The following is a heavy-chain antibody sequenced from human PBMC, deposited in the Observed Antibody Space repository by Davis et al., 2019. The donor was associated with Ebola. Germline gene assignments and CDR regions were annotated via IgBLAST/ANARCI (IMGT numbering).Heavy chain of an antibody. CDR2: INPNSGGT. J-gene: IGHJ6*02. CDR1: GYTFTGYY. V-gene: IGHV1-2*04. CDR3: ARVRPPKTTTGGMDV. Sequence: ASVKVSCKASGYTFTGYYMHWVRQAPGQGLEWMGWINPNSGGTNYAQKFQGWVTMTRDTSISTAYMELSSLRSEDTAVYYCARVRPPKTTTGGMDVWGQGTTVTVSS. D-gene: IGHD1-26*01.